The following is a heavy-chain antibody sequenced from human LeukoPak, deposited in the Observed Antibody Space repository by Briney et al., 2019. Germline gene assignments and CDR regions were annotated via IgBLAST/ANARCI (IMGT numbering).Heavy chain of an antibody. V-gene: IGHV3-21*01. CDR3: GRQAAPDY. CDR1: GFTFSSYS. J-gene: IGHJ4*02. D-gene: IGHD2-15*01. Sequence: GGSLRLSCAASGFTFSSYSMNWVRQAPGKGLEWVSSISGTSTSIYYADSVKGRFTISRDNAKNSLYLQMNNLRAEDTALYYCGRQAAPDYWGQGTLVTVSS. CDR2: ISGTSTSI.